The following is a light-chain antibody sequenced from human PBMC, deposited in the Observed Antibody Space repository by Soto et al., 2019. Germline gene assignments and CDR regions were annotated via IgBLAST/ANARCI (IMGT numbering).Light chain of an antibody. CDR3: PSYDTSVSGARV. CDR1: RSNIGAGYD. V-gene: IGLV1-40*01. J-gene: IGLJ3*02. CDR2: RNH. Sequence: QSVLTQPPSVSGAPGQRVTISCTGTRSNIGAGYDVHWYQQIPGTAPKLLIYRNHDRPSGVPDRLSVSKSGTSASLTITGLQAEDGADYYCPSYDTSVSGARVFGGGTKLTVL.